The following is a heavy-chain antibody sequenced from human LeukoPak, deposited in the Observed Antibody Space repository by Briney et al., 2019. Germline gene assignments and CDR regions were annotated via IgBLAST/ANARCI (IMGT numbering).Heavy chain of an antibody. CDR3: AKTVWELPAYY. V-gene: IGHV3-23*01. Sequence: GGSLRLSCAASGFTFSSYWMSWVRQAPGKGLEWVSAISGSGGSTYYADSVKGRFTISRDNSKNTLYLQMNSLRAEDTAVYYCAKTVWELPAYYWGQGTLVTVSS. J-gene: IGHJ4*02. D-gene: IGHD1-26*01. CDR1: GFTFSSYW. CDR2: ISGSGGST.